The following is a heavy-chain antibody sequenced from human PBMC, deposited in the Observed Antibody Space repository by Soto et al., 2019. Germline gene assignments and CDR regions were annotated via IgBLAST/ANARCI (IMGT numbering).Heavy chain of an antibody. CDR1: GYTFTGCG. V-gene: IGHV1-18*04. CDR3: ARDQFAISTGYYPYYHYYGTDV. D-gene: IGHD3-9*01. CDR2: ISAYNGNT. J-gene: IGHJ6*02. Sequence: ASVKVSCKDSGYTFTGCGISWVRQAPGQGLEWVGCISAYNGNTNYAQKLQGRVTMTTDTSTSTAYMELRSLRSDDTAVYYCARDQFAISTGYYPYYHYYGTDVWGQGTTVTVS.